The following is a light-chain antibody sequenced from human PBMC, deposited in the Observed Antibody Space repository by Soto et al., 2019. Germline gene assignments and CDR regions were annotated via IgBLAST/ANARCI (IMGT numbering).Light chain of an antibody. J-gene: IGKJ1*01. CDR1: QSISSY. Sequence: DIQMTQSPSSLSASVGDRVTITCRASQSISSYLNWYPQKPGKAPTLLIYAASSLQSGVPSRFSGSGSGTDVTLTISSLQPEDFGTYCFQQSYSTLRTCGQGTNVEIK. V-gene: IGKV1-39*01. CDR2: AAS. CDR3: QQSYSTLRT.